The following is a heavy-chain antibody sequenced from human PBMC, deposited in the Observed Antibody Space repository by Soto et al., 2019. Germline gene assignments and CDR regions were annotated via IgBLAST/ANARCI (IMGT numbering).Heavy chain of an antibody. CDR3: AEGDKERGYYYYYMDV. D-gene: IGHD1-1*01. CDR1: GFTFSGYY. V-gene: IGHV3-11*04. Sequence: GGSLRLSCAASGFTFSGYYMSWIRQAPGKGLEWVSYISSSSRTIYYADSVKGRFTISRDDAKNSLYLQMNSLRAEDTAVYYCAEGDKERGYYYYYMDVWGKGTTVTVSS. CDR2: ISSSSRTI. J-gene: IGHJ6*03.